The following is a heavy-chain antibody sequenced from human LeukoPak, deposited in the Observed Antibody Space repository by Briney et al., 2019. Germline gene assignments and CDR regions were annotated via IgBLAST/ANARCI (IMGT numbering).Heavy chain of an antibody. CDR3: ARDFGLTGRVDY. D-gene: IGHD1-20*01. CDR1: AFTFSRYA. CDR2: ISSNGGST. V-gene: IGHV3-64*01. J-gene: IGHJ4*02. Sequence: GGSLRLSCAASAFTFSRYAMHWVRQAPGKGLESVSAISSNGGSTYYANSVKGRFTNSRDNSKNTLYLQMGSLRAEDLAVYYCARDFGLTGRVDYWGQGTLVTVSS.